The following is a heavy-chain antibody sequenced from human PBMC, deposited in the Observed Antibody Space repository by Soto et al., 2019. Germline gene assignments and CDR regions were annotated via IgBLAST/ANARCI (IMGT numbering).Heavy chain of an antibody. Sequence: SETLSLTCTVAGGSISSYYWSWIRPPPGKGLEWIGYIYYSGSTNYNPSLKSRVTISADTSKNQFSLKLSSVTAADTAVYYCARQQWLVLNAFDIWGQRTMVTVSS. D-gene: IGHD6-19*01. CDR3: ARQQWLVLNAFDI. J-gene: IGHJ3*02. V-gene: IGHV4-59*01. CDR1: GGSISSYY. CDR2: IYYSGST.